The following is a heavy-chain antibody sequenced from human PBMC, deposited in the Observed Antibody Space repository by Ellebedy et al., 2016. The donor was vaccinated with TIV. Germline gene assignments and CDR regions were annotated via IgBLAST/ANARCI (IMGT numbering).Heavy chain of an antibody. CDR1: GGTFSSYA. Sequence: SVKVSCXASGGTFSSYAISWVRQAPGQGLEWMGRIIPILGIANYAQKFQGRVTITADKSTSTAYMELSSLRSEDTAVYYCARGGFAVDCGGDCSPFDYWGQGTLVTVSS. D-gene: IGHD2-21*02. CDR3: ARGGFAVDCGGDCSPFDY. J-gene: IGHJ4*02. CDR2: IIPILGIA. V-gene: IGHV1-69*04.